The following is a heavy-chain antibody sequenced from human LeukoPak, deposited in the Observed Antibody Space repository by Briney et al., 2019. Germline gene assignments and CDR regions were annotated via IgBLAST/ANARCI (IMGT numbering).Heavy chain of an antibody. V-gene: IGHV3-74*01. D-gene: IGHD1-26*01. CDR1: GFTFSRNW. J-gene: IGHJ4*02. Sequence: GGSLRLSCEASGFTFSRNWMHWVRQAPGKGLVWVSRINGDGSSTSYADSVKGRFTVSRDNAKNTLYLQMNSLRAEDTAVYCCSGPYYHPTGDWGQGTLVTVSS. CDR2: INGDGSST. CDR3: SGPYYHPTGD.